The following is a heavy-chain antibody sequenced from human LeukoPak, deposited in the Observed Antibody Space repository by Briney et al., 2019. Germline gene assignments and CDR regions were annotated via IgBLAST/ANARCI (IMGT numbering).Heavy chain of an antibody. CDR3: AKVPRPPPTYYDLWRLELGWFDP. V-gene: IGHV3-23*01. CDR1: GFTFSSYA. CDR2: ISGSGGST. J-gene: IGHJ5*02. D-gene: IGHD3-3*01. Sequence: GGSLRLSCAASGFTFSSYAMSWVRQAPGKGLEWVSAISGSGGSTYYADSVKGRFTISRDNSKNTLYLQMNSLRAEDTAVYYCAKVPRPPPTYYDLWRLELGWFDPWGQGTLVTVSS.